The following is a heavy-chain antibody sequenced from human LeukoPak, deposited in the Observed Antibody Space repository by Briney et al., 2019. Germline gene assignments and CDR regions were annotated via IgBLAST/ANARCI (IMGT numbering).Heavy chain of an antibody. Sequence: GGSLRLSCAASGFTVSSNYMSWVRQAAGKGLEWVSLIYSGGSTYYADSVKGRFTISRDNSKNTLYLQMNSLRAEDTAVYYCARDPGYYDSSGYFDYWGQGTLVTVSS. V-gene: IGHV3-66*01. CDR2: IYSGGST. CDR3: ARDPGYYDSSGYFDY. J-gene: IGHJ4*02. D-gene: IGHD3-22*01. CDR1: GFTVSSNY.